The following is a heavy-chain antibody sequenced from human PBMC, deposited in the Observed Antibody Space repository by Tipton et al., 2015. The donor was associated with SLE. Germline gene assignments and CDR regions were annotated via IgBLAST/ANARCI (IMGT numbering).Heavy chain of an antibody. CDR1: GFTFTGYD. J-gene: IGHJ3*01. CDR3: ATLRSGNQRRGFDL. D-gene: IGHD1-14*01. CDR2: MNPNVGNR. Sequence: QVQLVQSGAEVKKPGASVKVSCKASGFTFTGYDVNWVRQATGQGLEWMGWMNPNVGNRGYAQKFQDRVTITRDTSISTVYMELSSLRSDDTAVYYCATLRSGNQRRGFDLWGQGTMVTVSS. V-gene: IGHV1-8*03.